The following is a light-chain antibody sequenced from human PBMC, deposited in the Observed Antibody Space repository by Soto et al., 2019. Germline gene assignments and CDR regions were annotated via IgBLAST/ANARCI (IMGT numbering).Light chain of an antibody. V-gene: IGKV3-20*01. CDR3: QQYGSSPLT. Sequence: EIVLTQSPGTLSLSPGEKATLSCRASQSVSSSYLACYQQKPGQAPRLLIYGASSRPTGIPDRFSGSGSGTAFTLTISRLEPEDFAVYYCQQYGSSPLTFGGGTKVEIK. CDR2: GAS. CDR1: QSVSSSY. J-gene: IGKJ4*01.